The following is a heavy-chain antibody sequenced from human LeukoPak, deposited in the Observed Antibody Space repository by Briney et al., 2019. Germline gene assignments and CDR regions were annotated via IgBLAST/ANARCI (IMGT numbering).Heavy chain of an antibody. D-gene: IGHD4-17*01. J-gene: IGHJ6*04. CDR3: ARDGQDYGDYDYYYGMDV. Sequence: SETLSLTRTVSGGSVSSGSYYWSWIRQPPGKGLEWIGYIYYSGSTNYNPSLKSRVTISLDTSKNQFSLKLTSVTAADTAVYYCARDGQDYGDYDYYYGMDVWGKGTTVTVSS. V-gene: IGHV4-61*01. CDR1: GGSVSSGSYY. CDR2: IYYSGST.